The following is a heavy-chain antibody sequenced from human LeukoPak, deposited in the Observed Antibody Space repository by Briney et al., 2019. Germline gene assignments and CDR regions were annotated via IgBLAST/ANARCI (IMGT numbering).Heavy chain of an antibody. V-gene: IGHV3-23*01. J-gene: IGHJ4*02. Sequence: PGGSLRLSCAVSGFTFSSYGMSWVRQAPGKGLEWVSAISGSGGSTYYADSVKGRFTISRDNSKNTLYLQMNSLRAEDTAVYYCAKLPRGGYYDSSGYYYFDYWGQGTLVTVSS. CDR1: GFTFSSYG. D-gene: IGHD3-22*01. CDR2: ISGSGGST. CDR3: AKLPRGGYYDSSGYYYFDY.